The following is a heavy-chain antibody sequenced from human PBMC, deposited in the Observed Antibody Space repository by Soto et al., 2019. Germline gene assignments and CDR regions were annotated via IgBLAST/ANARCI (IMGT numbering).Heavy chain of an antibody. CDR3: ARAPSRDSIDV. Sequence: EVQLVESGGGLVQPGGSLRLSCAASGFTFSSYDMHWVLQATGKGLEWVSAIGTAGDTYYPGSVKGRFTLSRENAKYSLYLQMNSLRAGDTAVYYCARAPSRDSIDVWGQGTTVTVSS. V-gene: IGHV3-13*01. D-gene: IGHD2-21*01. J-gene: IGHJ6*02. CDR2: IGTAGDT. CDR1: GFTFSSYD.